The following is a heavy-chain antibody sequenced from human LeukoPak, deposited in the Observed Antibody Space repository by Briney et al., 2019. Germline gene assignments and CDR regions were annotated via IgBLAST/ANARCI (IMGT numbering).Heavy chain of an antibody. Sequence: ASVKVSCKASGNTFTSYAMHWVRQAPGQRLEWMGWINAGNGNTKYSQKFQGRVTITRDTSASTAYMELSSLRSEDTAVYYCSVVTAIQSFDYWGQGTLVTVSS. V-gene: IGHV1-3*01. D-gene: IGHD2-21*02. CDR1: GNTFTSYA. CDR3: SVVTAIQSFDY. CDR2: INAGNGNT. J-gene: IGHJ4*02.